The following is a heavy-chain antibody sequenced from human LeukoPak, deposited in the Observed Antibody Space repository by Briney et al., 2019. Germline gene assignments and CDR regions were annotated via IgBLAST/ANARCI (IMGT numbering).Heavy chain of an antibody. CDR1: GFTFSTYG. CDR2: IWYDGSNK. Sequence: GGSLRLSCAASGFTFSTYGMHWVRQAPGKGLEWVAVIWYDGSNKNYADSVKGRFTISRDNSRNTLYLQMNSLRAEDTAVYYCAKGKEQLVRYYFDYWGQGTLVTVSS. CDR3: AKGKEQLVRYYFDY. D-gene: IGHD6-6*01. V-gene: IGHV3-30*02. J-gene: IGHJ4*02.